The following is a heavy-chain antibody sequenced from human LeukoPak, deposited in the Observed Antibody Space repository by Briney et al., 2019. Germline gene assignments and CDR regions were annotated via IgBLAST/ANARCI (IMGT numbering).Heavy chain of an antibody. Sequence: PGGSLRLSCAASGFTFSSYSMNWVRQAPGKGLEWVSYISSSSSTIYYADSVKGRFTISRDNAKNSLYLQMNSLRAEDTAVYYCARDGTSFSYCSGGSCYSDYWGQGTLVTVSS. J-gene: IGHJ4*02. CDR1: GFTFSSYS. CDR3: ARDGTSFSYCSGGSCYSDY. CDR2: ISSSSSTI. D-gene: IGHD2-15*01. V-gene: IGHV3-48*04.